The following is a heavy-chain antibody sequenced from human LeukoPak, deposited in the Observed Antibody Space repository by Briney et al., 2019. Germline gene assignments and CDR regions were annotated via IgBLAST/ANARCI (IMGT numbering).Heavy chain of an antibody. CDR3: ARGAAGYSYG. V-gene: IGHV4-59*01. D-gene: IGHD5-18*01. Sequence: SETLSLTYTVSGGSISSYYWSWIRQPPGKGLEWIGHIYYSGSTNYNPSPKSRVTISIDTSKNQFSLRLSSVTAADTAVYYCARGAAGYSYGWGQGTLVTVSS. J-gene: IGHJ4*02. CDR1: GGSISSYY. CDR2: IYYSGST.